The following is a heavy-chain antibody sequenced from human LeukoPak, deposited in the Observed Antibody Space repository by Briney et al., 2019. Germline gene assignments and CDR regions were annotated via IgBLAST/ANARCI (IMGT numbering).Heavy chain of an antibody. J-gene: IGHJ4*02. CDR1: GYSFTSYW. D-gene: IGHD6-13*01. Sequence: AGASLKISCKGSGYSFTSYWIDWGRQMPGKGLEWMGSIYPGDSDTRYSPTFQGQVTMSVDKSIDTAYLQWSSLKASDTATYYCARRGQYTSSWYRYHYFDYWGQGALVTVSS. V-gene: IGHV5-51*01. CDR2: IYPGDSDT. CDR3: ARRGQYTSSWYRYHYFDY.